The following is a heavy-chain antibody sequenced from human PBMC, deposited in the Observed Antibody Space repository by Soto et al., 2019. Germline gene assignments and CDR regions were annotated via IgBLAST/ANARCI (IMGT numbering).Heavy chain of an antibody. Sequence: PGGSLRLSCAASGFTFSSYGMHWVRQAPGKELEWVAVISYDGSNRYYADSVKGRFTIPRDNSKNTLYLQMNSLRAEDTAVYYCARARVTIFGVVTHYYYGMDVWGQGTTVTVSS. D-gene: IGHD3-3*01. CDR1: GFTFSSYG. J-gene: IGHJ6*02. CDR3: ARARVTIFGVVTHYYYGMDV. CDR2: ISYDGSNR. V-gene: IGHV3-30*03.